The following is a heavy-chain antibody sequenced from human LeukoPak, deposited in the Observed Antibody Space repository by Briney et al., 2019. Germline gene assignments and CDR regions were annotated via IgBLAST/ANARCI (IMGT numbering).Heavy chain of an antibody. Sequence: PSETLSLTCSVSGGSISSYYWSWIRQPAGKGLEWIGRIYTSGSTNYNPSLRSRVTMSVDTSKNQFSLKLSSVTAADMAVYYCARDQVGTTLDYFDYWGQGTLVTVSS. J-gene: IGHJ4*02. CDR2: IYTSGST. V-gene: IGHV4-4*07. CDR1: GGSISSYY. D-gene: IGHD1-26*01. CDR3: ARDQVGTTLDYFDY.